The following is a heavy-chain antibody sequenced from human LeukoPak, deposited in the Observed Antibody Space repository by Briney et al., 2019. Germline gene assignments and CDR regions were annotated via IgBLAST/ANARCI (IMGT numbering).Heavy chain of an antibody. J-gene: IGHJ4*02. CDR1: GFTFSSYS. D-gene: IGHD4-23*01. CDR3: ARDYGGSSPFDY. V-gene: IGHV3-48*01. CDR2: ISSPSRVI. Sequence: GGSLRLSCAASGFTFSSYSMNWVRQAPGKGLEWISYISSPSRVIYYADSVKGRFTISRDNAKNSLYLHMNSLRAEDTAVYYCARDYGGSSPFDYWGQGTLVTVSS.